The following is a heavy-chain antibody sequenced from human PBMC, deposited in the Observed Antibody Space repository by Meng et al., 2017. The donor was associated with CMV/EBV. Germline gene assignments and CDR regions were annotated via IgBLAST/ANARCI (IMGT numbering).Heavy chain of an antibody. CDR2: IKQDGSEK. CDR3: ARPLHYDFWSGYYPSGTYYYYGMDV. D-gene: IGHD3-3*01. J-gene: IGHJ6*02. CDR1: GFTFSSYW. V-gene: IGHV3-7*01. Sequence: GESLKIFCAASGFTFSSYWMSWVRQAPGKGLEWVANIKQDGSEKYYVDSVKGRFTISRDNAKNSLYLQMNSLRAEDTAVYYCARPLHYDFWSGYYPSGTYYYYGMDVWGQGTTVTVSS.